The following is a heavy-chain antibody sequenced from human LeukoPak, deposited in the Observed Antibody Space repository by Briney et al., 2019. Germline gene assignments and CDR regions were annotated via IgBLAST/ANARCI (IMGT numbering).Heavy chain of an antibody. CDR3: ARHGNWDPFDY. J-gene: IGHJ4*02. CDR2: IYYSGST. Sequence: SETLSLTCTVSGDSINSSDYYWAWIRQPPGEGLEWVGTIYYSGSTYYKSSLKSRLTISVDSSKNQFSLKMISVTAADTGVYYCARHGNWDPFDYWGQGALVTVSS. CDR1: GDSINSSDYY. D-gene: IGHD7-27*01. V-gene: IGHV4-39*01.